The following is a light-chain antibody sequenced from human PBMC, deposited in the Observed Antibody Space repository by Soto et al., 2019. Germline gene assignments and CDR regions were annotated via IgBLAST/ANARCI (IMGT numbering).Light chain of an antibody. Sequence: EIVMTQSPVTLSVSPGERVILSCRASQSITSTLAWYQQKPGQAPRLLIYAASTRAADIPARFSGSGSGTEFTLTITSLQSEDFAVYYCQQYEKWPLAFGGGTRVELK. V-gene: IGKV3-15*01. CDR2: AAS. CDR1: QSITST. CDR3: QQYEKWPLA. J-gene: IGKJ4*01.